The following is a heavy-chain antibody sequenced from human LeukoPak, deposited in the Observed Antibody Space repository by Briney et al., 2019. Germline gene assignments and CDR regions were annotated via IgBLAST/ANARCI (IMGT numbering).Heavy chain of an antibody. CDR3: AKAMGDIMTGPQYYYNFMDV. J-gene: IGHJ6*03. D-gene: IGHD3-9*01. V-gene: IGHV3-30*02. CDR1: GFTFSRYG. CDR2: IRYDGSNK. Sequence: GGSLRLSCAASGFTFSRYGMHWVRQAPGKGLEWVAFIRYDGSNKYYADSVKGRFTISRDNSKNTLYLQMNSLRAEDTAVYYCAKAMGDIMTGPQYYYNFMDVWGKGTTVTVSS.